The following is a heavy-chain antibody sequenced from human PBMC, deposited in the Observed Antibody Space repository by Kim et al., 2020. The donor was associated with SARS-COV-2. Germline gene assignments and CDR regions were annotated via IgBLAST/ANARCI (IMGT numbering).Heavy chain of an antibody. Sequence: SADSVKGRLPSSRDTSNNTLYLQMNSLRAEDTAVYYCAKPPRGAVASSDYWGQGTLVTVSS. D-gene: IGHD6-19*01. J-gene: IGHJ4*02. CDR3: AKPPRGAVASSDY. V-gene: IGHV3-23*01.